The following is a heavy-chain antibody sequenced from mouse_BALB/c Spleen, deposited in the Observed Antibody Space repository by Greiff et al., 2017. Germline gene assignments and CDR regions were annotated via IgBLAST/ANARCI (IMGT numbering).Heavy chain of an antibody. CDR2: IRNKANGYTT. V-gene: IGHV7-3*02. Sequence: EVQVVESGGGLVQPGGSLRLSCATSGFTFTDYYMSWVRQPPGKALEWLGFIRNKANGYTTEYSASVKGRFTISRDNSQSILYLQMNTLRAEDSATYYCARDKGDYYYFDVWGAGTTVTVSS. CDR1: GFTFTDYY. J-gene: IGHJ1*01. D-gene: IGHD1-1*01. CDR3: ARDKGDYYYFDV.